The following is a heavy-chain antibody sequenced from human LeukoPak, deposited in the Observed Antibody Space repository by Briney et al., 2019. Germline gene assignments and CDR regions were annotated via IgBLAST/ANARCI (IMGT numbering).Heavy chain of an antibody. V-gene: IGHV3-23*01. CDR3: AKEGYSSSSYFDY. J-gene: IGHJ4*02. CDR1: GFTFSSYA. D-gene: IGHD6-6*01. CDR2: ISGSGGST. Sequence: GGSLRLSCAASGFTFSSYAMSWVRQAPGKGLEWVSAISGSGGSTYYADSAKGRFTISRDNSKNTLYLQMNGLRAEDTAVYYCAKEGYSSSSYFDYWGQGTLVTVSS.